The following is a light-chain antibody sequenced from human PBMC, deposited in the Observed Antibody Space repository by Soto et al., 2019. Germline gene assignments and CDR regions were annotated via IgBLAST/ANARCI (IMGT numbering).Light chain of an antibody. V-gene: IGKV1-33*01. CDR3: QQYDDPALT. CDR2: DAS. CDR1: QNINTY. J-gene: IGKJ4*01. Sequence: DIQMTQSPSSLFASVGDRVTMTCQASQNINTYLNWYQQRPGQAPKLLIYDASILEPGVPSRFSGSGAGTEFTFTIDSLQPEDIATYYCQQYDDPALTFGGGTKVE.